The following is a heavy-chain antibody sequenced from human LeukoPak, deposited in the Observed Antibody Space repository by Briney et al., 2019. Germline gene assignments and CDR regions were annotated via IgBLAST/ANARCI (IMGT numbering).Heavy chain of an antibody. CDR3: ACYDCGDY. D-gene: IGHD2-2*01. CDR2: INTNTGSP. Sequence: ASVKVSCKVSGYTLTELSMHWVRQVPGQGLEWMGWINTNTGSPTYAQAFTGRFVFSLDTSVSTAYLQISSLKTEDTAVYYCACYDCGDYWGQGTLVTVSS. J-gene: IGHJ4*02. CDR1: GYTLTELS. V-gene: IGHV7-4-1*02.